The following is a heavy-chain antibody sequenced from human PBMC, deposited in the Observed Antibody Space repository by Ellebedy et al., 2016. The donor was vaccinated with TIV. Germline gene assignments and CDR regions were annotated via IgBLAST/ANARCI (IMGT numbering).Heavy chain of an antibody. Sequence: MPSETLSLTCTVSGGSISSGSYYWSWMRQPPGKGLEWIGYISYRGTTNYNPSLKTRVTISADPSKNQLSLQLSSVTAADTAVYYCARGARSWGRFDYWGQGTLVTVSS. V-gene: IGHV4-61*01. D-gene: IGHD3-16*01. J-gene: IGHJ4*02. CDR3: ARGARSWGRFDY. CDR2: ISYRGTT. CDR1: GGSISSGSYY.